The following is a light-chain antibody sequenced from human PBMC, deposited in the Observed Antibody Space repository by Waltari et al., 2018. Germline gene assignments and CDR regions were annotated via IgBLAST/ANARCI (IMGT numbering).Light chain of an antibody. CDR1: QSISIY. CDR3: QQSSSTPPWT. J-gene: IGKJ1*01. Sequence: DIQMTQSPSSLSASVGDRVTITCRASQSISIYLNWYQQKPGKAPKLLIYSTFDFDSGVPYRLSGSGSGTDFTLTISSLQPEDFATYYCQQSSSTPPWTFGQGTKVEIK. V-gene: IGKV1-39*01. CDR2: STF.